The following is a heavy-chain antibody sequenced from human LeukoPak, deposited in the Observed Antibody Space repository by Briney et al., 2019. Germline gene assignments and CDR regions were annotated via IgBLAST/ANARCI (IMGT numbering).Heavy chain of an antibody. CDR2: IHSSGST. J-gene: IGHJ5*02. CDR3: AREDAGWFDP. CDR1: GGSISGSY. V-gene: IGHV4-59*01. Sequence: ETVSLTCTVSGGSISGSYWSWIRQPPEKGLEWIGFIHSSGSTDSSPSLKSRVIIAVDTSKNQFSLKLTSVTAADTAVYYCAREDAGWFDPRGQ.